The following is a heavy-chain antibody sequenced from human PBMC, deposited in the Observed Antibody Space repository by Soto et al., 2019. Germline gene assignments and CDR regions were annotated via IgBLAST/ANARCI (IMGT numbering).Heavy chain of an antibody. CDR2: IYYSGST. Sequence: QVQLQESGPGLVKPSQTLSLTCTVSGGSISSGGYYWSWIRQHPGKGLEWIGYIYYSGSTYYNPSLKCRVTISVDTSKNQFSLKLSSVTAADTAVSYCARARGHCSGGSCYPPAGYGMDVWGQGTTVTVSS. CDR3: ARARGHCSGGSCYPPAGYGMDV. V-gene: IGHV4-31*03. CDR1: GGSISSGGYY. J-gene: IGHJ6*02. D-gene: IGHD2-15*01.